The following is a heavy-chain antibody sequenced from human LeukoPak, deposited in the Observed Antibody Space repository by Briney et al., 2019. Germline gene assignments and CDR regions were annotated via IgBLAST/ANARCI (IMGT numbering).Heavy chain of an antibody. CDR1: GFTFSSYS. J-gene: IGHJ1*01. CDR3: ASLSGLRFKAEYFQH. Sequence: GGSLRLSCAASGFTFSSYSMNWVRQAPGKGLEWVSSISSSSSYIYYADSVKGRLTISRDNAKNSLYLQMNSLRAEDTAVYYCASLSGLRFKAEYFQHWGQGTLVTVPS. V-gene: IGHV3-21*01. D-gene: IGHD5-12*01. CDR2: ISSSSSYI.